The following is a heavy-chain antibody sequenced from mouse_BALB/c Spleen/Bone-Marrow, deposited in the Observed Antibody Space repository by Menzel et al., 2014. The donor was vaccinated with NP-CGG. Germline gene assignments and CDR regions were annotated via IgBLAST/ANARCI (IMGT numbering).Heavy chain of an antibody. CDR2: ISSDISYT. V-gene: IGHV5-6*01. J-gene: IGHJ4*01. CDR1: GFTFSNYG. Sequence: EVKLVESGGDLVKPGGSLKLSCAASGFTFSNYGMSWVRQTPDKRLEWVATISSDISYTYYPGSVKGRFTISRDNAKNTLYLRMSSLKSEDTAMYYCARHGRDYYAMDYWGQGTSVTVSS. CDR3: ARHGRDYYAMDY.